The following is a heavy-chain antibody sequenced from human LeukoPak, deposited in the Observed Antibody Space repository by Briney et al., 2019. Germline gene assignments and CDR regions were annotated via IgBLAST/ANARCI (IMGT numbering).Heavy chain of an antibody. Sequence: GGSLRLSSAASGFTFSSYGMHWVRQAPGKGLEWVAFIRYDGSNKYYADSVKGRFTISRDNSKYTLSLQMNSLRAEDTAVYYCAKGEYDSGGYYAVFFQHWGQGTLVTVSS. CDR1: GFTFSSYG. D-gene: IGHD3-22*01. V-gene: IGHV3-30*02. J-gene: IGHJ1*01. CDR2: IRYDGSNK. CDR3: AKGEYDSGGYYAVFFQH.